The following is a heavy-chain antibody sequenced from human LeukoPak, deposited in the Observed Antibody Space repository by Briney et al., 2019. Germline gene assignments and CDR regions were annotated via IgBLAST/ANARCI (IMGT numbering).Heavy chain of an antibody. J-gene: IGHJ1*01. D-gene: IGHD2-15*01. V-gene: IGHV4-34*01. Sequence: SETLSLTCAVYGGCFSCYYWSWIRQLPGKGLEWIGEINRSGSTNYNPSLKNRVNISVDTSKHQFSLKLSSVTAADTAVYYCARRGSVGGYCSGGSCFGYWGQGTLVNVSS. CDR1: GGCFSCYY. CDR3: ARRGSVGGYCSGGSCFGY. CDR2: INRSGST.